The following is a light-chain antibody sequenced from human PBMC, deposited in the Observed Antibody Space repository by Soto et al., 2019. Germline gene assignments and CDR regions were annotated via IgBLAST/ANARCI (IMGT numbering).Light chain of an antibody. J-gene: IGLJ3*02. CDR2: EVT. CDR3: SSYTSSSSWV. CDR1: SSDVGAYNY. V-gene: IGLV2-14*01. Sequence: QSALTQPASVSGSPGQSITISCTGTSSDVGAYNYVSWYQQHSGKAPKLIIYEVTNRPSGVSNRFSASKSGNTASLTIFGLQAEDEADYDCSSYTSSSSWVFGGGTKLTVL.